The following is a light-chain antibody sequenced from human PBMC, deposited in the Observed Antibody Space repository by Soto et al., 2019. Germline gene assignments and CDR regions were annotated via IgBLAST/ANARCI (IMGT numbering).Light chain of an antibody. Sequence: QSALTQPPSASRSPGQSVTISCTGTSSDVGGYNYVSWYQQHPGKAPKLMIYEVSKRPSGVPDRFSGSKSGNTASLTVSGLQAEDEADYYCSSYAGSTPYVFGNGTKVTVL. V-gene: IGLV2-8*02. J-gene: IGLJ1*01. CDR1: SSDVGGYNY. CDR3: SSYAGSTPYV. CDR2: EVS.